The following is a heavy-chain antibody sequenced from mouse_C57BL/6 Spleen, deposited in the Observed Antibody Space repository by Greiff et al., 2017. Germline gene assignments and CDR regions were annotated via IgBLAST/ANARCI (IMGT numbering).Heavy chain of an antibody. J-gene: IGHJ2*01. CDR1: GYTFTEYT. CDR2: FYPGSGST. CDR3: ARHEAGAYYFDY. Sequence: VQLQQSGAELVKPGASVKLSCKASGYTFTEYTIHWVKQRPGQGLEWIGWFYPGSGSTNYNEKFKDKATLTADKASSTVYMELSRLTSEDSAVYFCARHEAGAYYFDYWGQGTTLTVSS. V-gene: IGHV1-62-2*01.